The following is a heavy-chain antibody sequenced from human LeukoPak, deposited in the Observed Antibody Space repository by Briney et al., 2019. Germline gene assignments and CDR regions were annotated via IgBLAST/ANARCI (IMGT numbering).Heavy chain of an antibody. CDR1: GFTFSSYW. CDR2: INSDGSST. Sequence: GALRLSCAASGFTFSSYWMHWVRQAPGKGLVWVSRINSDGSSTSYADSVKGRFTISRDNAKNTLYLQMNSLRAEDTAVYYCAISGPEDYFDYWGQGTLVTVSS. J-gene: IGHJ4*02. V-gene: IGHV3-74*01. CDR3: AISGPEDYFDY. D-gene: IGHD1-14*01.